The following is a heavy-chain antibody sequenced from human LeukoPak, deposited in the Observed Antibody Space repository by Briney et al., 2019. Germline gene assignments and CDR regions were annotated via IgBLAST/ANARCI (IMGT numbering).Heavy chain of an antibody. CDR1: GYTFTSYY. Sequence: GASVKVSCKASGYTFTSYYMHWVRQAPGQGLEWMGIINPSGGSTSYAQKFQGRVTMTRDTSTSTVYMELSSLRSEDTAVYYCARDLGAEVRLGAPSDYWGQGTLVTVSS. CDR3: ARDLGAEVRLGAPSDY. J-gene: IGHJ4*02. V-gene: IGHV1-46*01. D-gene: IGHD7-27*01. CDR2: INPSGGST.